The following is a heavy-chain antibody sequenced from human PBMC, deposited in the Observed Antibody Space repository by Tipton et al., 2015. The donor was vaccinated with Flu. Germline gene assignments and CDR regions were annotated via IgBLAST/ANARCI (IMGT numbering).Heavy chain of an antibody. J-gene: IGHJ6*02. V-gene: IGHV3-21*01. CDR3: ARDGGAYYDFWSGYYFNYSYGMDV. Sequence: SLRLSCPASGFTFSSYSMNWVRQAPGKGLEWVSSISSSSSYIYYADSVKGRFTISRDNAKNSLYLQMNSLRAEDTAVYYCARDGGAYYDFWSGYYFNYSYGMDVWGQGTTVTVSS. CDR1: GFTFSSYS. D-gene: IGHD3-3*01. CDR2: ISSSSSYI.